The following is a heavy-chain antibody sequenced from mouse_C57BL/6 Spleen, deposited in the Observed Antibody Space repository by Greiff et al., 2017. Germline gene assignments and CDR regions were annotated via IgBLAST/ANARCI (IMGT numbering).Heavy chain of an antibody. D-gene: IGHD1-1*01. Sequence: EVQLQQSGPVLVKPGASVKMSCKASGYTFTDYYMNWVKQSHGKSLEWIGVINPYNGGTSYNQKFKGKATLTVDKSSSTAYMERNSLTSEDSAVYYCARNYYGSSYYFDYWGQGTTLTVSS. CDR2: INPYNGGT. CDR3: ARNYYGSSYYFDY. CDR1: GYTFTDYY. J-gene: IGHJ2*01. V-gene: IGHV1-19*01.